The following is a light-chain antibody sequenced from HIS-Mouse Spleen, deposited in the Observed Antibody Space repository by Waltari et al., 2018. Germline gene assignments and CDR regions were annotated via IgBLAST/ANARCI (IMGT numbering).Light chain of an antibody. CDR2: EVS. J-gene: IGLJ3*02. Sequence: QSALTQPPSASGSPGQSVTISCTGTSSDAGGYTYVSWSQQHPGKAPKLMIYEVSKRPSGVPDRFSGSKSGNTASLTVSGLQAEDEADYYCSSYAGSNNLVFGGGTKLTVL. CDR1: SSDAGGYTY. V-gene: IGLV2-8*01. CDR3: SSYAGSNNLV.